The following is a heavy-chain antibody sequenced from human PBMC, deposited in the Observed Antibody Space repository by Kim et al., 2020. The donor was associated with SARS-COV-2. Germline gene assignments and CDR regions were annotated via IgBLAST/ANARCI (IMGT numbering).Heavy chain of an antibody. Sequence: GGSLRLSCAASGFTFSSYWMSWVRQAPGKGLEWVANMKQDGSEKYYVDSVKGRFTISRDNAKNSRYLQMNSLRAEDTAVYFCARVITTSCPDYWGQGTLVTVSS. V-gene: IGHV3-7*01. CDR2: MKQDGSEK. J-gene: IGHJ4*02. CDR1: GFTFSSYW. D-gene: IGHD2-2*01. CDR3: ARVITTSCPDY.